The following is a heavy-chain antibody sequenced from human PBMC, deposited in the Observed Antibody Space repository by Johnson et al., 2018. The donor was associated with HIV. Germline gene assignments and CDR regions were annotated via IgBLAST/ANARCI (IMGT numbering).Heavy chain of an antibody. D-gene: IGHD3-16*01. CDR3: ARVGGYAFDI. V-gene: IGHV3-23*04. Sequence: VQLVESGGGLVQPGGSLRLSCAASGFTFSTYAMSWVRQAPGKGLEWVSAISGSGGSTYFADSVKGRFTISRDNSKNTLYLKMNSLIAEDTAVYYCARVGGYAFDIWGQGTMVTVSS. CDR1: GFTFSTYA. CDR2: ISGSGGST. J-gene: IGHJ3*02.